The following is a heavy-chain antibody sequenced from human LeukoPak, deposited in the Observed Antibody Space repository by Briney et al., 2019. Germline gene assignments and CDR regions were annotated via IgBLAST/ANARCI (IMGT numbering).Heavy chain of an antibody. CDR3: ARVSNTAYFDY. V-gene: IGHV3-23*01. J-gene: IGHJ4*02. CDR2: ISGSDTST. CDR1: RFTFSTNW. D-gene: IGHD5-18*01. Sequence: AGGSLRLSCAASRFTFSTNWMGWVRQAPGKGLEWVSVISGSDTSTYYADSVKGRFTISRDDSKNTLYLQMNSLRAEDTAVYYCARVSNTAYFDYWGQGTLVTVSS.